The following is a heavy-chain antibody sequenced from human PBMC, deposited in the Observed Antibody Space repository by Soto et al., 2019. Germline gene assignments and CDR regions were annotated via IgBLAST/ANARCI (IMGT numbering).Heavy chain of an antibody. CDR1: GGYISSYY. CDR3: ARGPHCSGGSCYSRAGWFDP. D-gene: IGHD2-15*01. Sequence: SETLSLTCTVSGGYISSYYWSWIRQPPGKGLEWIGYIYYSGSTNYNPSLKSRVTISVDTSKNQFSLKLSSVTAADTAVYYCARGPHCSGGSCYSRAGWFDPWGQGTLVTVSS. CDR2: IYYSGST. J-gene: IGHJ5*02. V-gene: IGHV4-59*01.